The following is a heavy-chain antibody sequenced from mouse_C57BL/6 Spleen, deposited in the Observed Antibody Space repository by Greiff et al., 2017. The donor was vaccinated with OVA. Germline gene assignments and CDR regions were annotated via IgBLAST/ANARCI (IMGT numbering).Heavy chain of an antibody. D-gene: IGHD1-1*01. Sequence: QVQLKQSGTELVKPGASVKLSCKASGYTFTSYWMHWVKQRPGQGLEWIGNINPSNGGTNYNEKFKSKATLTVDKSSSTAYMQLSSLTSEDSAVYYCARRGPYYYGSYWYFDVWGTGTTVTVSS. CDR3: ARRGPYYYGSYWYFDV. CDR2: INPSNGGT. V-gene: IGHV1-53*01. J-gene: IGHJ1*03. CDR1: GYTFTSYW.